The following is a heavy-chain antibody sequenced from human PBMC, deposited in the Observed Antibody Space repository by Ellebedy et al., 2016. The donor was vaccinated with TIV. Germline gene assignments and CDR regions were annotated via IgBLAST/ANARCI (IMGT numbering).Heavy chain of an antibody. CDR1: GGSISSGGYY. J-gene: IGHJ4*02. D-gene: IGHD3-10*01. CDR2: IYYSGST. CDR3: ARVVRFGDRTRTFDY. Sequence: SETLSLTXTVSGGSISSGGYYWSWIRQHPGKGLEWIGYIYYSGSTNYNPSLKSRVTISVDTSKNQFSLKLSSVTAADTAVYYCARVVRFGDRTRTFDYWGQGTLVTVSS. V-gene: IGHV4-61*08.